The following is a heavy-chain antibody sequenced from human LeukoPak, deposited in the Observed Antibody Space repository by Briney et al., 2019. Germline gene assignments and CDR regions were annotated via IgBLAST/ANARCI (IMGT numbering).Heavy chain of an antibody. Sequence: SVKVSCKASGGTFSSYAISWVRQAPGQGLEWMGGIIPIFGTANYAQKFQGRVTITADESTSTAYMELSSLRSEDTAVYYCAREGQYQLRDWTGAFDYWGQGTLVTVSS. V-gene: IGHV1-69*01. D-gene: IGHD2-2*01. CDR2: IIPIFGTA. J-gene: IGHJ4*02. CDR1: GGTFSSYA. CDR3: AREGQYQLRDWTGAFDY.